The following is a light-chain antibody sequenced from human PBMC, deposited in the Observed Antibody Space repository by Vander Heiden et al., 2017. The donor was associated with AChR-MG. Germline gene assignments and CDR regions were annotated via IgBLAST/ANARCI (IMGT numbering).Light chain of an antibody. CDR2: STN. V-gene: IGLV8-61*01. J-gene: IGLJ3*02. Sequence: TVVTQEPSFSVSPGGPVTLTCGLSSGSVSTSYYPSWYQQTPGQAPRTLIYSTNTRSSGVPDRFSGSIRGNKAALTITGAQAEDESDYYCVLYMGSGIWVFGGGTKLTVL. CDR3: VLYMGSGIWV. CDR1: SGSVSTSYY.